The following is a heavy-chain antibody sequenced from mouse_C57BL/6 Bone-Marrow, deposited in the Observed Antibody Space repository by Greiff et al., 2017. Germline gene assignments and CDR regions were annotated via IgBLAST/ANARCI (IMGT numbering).Heavy chain of an antibody. CDR2: IYPRSGNT. J-gene: IGHJ2*01. CDR3: AREGAFITTVVSPFDY. D-gene: IGHD1-1*01. V-gene: IGHV1-81*01. CDR1: GYTFTSYG. Sequence: QVQLQQSGAELARPGASVKLSCKASGYTFTSYGISWVKQRTGQGLEWIGEIYPRSGNTYYNEKFTGKATLTADKSSSKAYMELRSLTSEDSAVYFCAREGAFITTVVSPFDYWGQGTTLTVSS.